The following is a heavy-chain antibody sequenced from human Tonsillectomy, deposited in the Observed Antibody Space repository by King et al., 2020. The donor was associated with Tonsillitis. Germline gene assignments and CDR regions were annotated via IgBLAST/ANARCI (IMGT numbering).Heavy chain of an antibody. CDR2: IYYSGST. CDR3: ARLQWCGVGDY. V-gene: IGHV4-39*01. J-gene: IGHJ4*02. D-gene: IGHD3-10*01. Sequence: QMQLQESGPGLVKPSETLSLTCTVSGGSISSSSYYWGWIRQPPGKGLEWIGSIYYSGSTYYNPSLKSRVTISVDTSKNQFSLKLSSVTAADTAVYYCARLQWCGVGDYWGQGTLVTVSA. CDR1: GGSISSSSYY.